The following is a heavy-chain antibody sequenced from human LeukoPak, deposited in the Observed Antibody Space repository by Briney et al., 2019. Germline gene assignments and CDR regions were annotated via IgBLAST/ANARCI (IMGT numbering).Heavy chain of an antibody. CDR1: GFTFSNYW. CDR3: ARQGDDY. J-gene: IGHJ4*01. Sequence: GGSLRLSCVASGFTFSNYWMSWVRQAPEKGLECVANIKEDGSEKYYVDSVKGRFTISRDNAKNSLYLQMNSLRAEDTAVYYCARQGDDYWGHGTLVTVSS. V-gene: IGHV3-7*01. CDR2: IKEDGSEK. D-gene: IGHD3-16*01.